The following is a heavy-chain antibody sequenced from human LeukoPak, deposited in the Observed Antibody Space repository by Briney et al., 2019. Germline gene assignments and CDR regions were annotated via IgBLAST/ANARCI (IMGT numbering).Heavy chain of an antibody. Sequence: SETLSLTCAVSGGSISSSNWWSWVRQPPGKGLEWIGEIYHSGSTNYNPSLKSRVIISVDTSKNQFSLKLSSVTAADTAVYYCARVNYFDSSGYYYDDYWGQGTLVTVSA. V-gene: IGHV4-4*02. CDR2: IYHSGST. D-gene: IGHD3-22*01. J-gene: IGHJ4*02. CDR1: GGSISSSNW. CDR3: ARVNYFDSSGYYYDDY.